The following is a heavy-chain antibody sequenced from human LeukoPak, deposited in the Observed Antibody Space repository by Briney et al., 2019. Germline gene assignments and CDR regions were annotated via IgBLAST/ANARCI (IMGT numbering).Heavy chain of an antibody. Sequence: NPSETLSLTCTVSGGSISSSSYYWGWIRQPPGKGLEWIVSIYYSGSTYYNPSLKSRVTISVDTSKNQFSLKLSSVTAADTAVYYCARHNRQEGYDFWSKPNWFDPWGQGTLVTVSS. D-gene: IGHD3-3*01. CDR1: GGSISSSSYY. CDR3: ARHNRQEGYDFWSKPNWFDP. J-gene: IGHJ5*02. CDR2: IYYSGST. V-gene: IGHV4-39*01.